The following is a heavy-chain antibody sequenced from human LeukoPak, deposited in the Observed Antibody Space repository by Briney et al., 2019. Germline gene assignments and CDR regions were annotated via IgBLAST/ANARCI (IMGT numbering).Heavy chain of an antibody. V-gene: IGHV4-39*01. Sequence: SETLSLTCTVSGGSISSSSYYWGWIRQPPGKGLEWIGSIYYSGSTYYNPSLKSRVTISVDTSKNQFSLELSSVTAADTAVYYCARQPAPFQSGGVYWGQGTLVTVSS. J-gene: IGHJ4*02. CDR3: ARQPAPFQSGGVY. D-gene: IGHD6-25*01. CDR2: IYYSGST. CDR1: GGSISSSSYY.